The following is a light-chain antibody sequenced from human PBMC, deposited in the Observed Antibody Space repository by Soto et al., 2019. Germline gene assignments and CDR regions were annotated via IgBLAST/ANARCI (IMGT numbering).Light chain of an antibody. V-gene: IGKV3-15*01. Sequence: EIVMTQSPATLSVSPGDRATVSCRASQSVYSNLAWYQQKPGQAPRLLIYGASTRATGIPVRFSGSGSGTEFTLSISSLQSEDFAVYYCQQYTNWPQSFGQGTRLEIK. CDR2: GAS. CDR3: QQYTNWPQS. J-gene: IGKJ2*03. CDR1: QSVYSN.